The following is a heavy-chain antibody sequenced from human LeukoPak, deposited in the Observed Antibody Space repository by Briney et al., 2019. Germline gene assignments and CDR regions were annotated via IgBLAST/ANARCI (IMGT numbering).Heavy chain of an antibody. CDR3: GRIPRELDY. V-gene: IGHV3-7*01. D-gene: IGHD1-26*01. CDR2: IKQDASEK. J-gene: IGHJ4*02. Sequence: GGSLRLSCAASGFSFSSYWMSWVRQAPGRGLEWVANIKQDASEKYYVVSVRGRFTISRDSSKNSVYLQMNSLRVEDTAVYYCGRIPRELDYWGQGTLVTVSS. CDR1: GFSFSSYW.